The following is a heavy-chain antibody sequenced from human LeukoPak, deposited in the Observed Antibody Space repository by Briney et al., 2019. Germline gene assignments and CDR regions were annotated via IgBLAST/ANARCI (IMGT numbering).Heavy chain of an antibody. CDR2: IYYSGST. D-gene: IGHD3-22*01. Sequence: PSQTLSLTCTVSGGSISSGDYYWSWIRQPPGKGLEWIGYIYYSGSTYYNPSLKSRVTISVETSKNQFSLKLSSVTAADTAVYYCARVLYYYDSSGYYRRNDAFDIWGQGTMVTVSS. J-gene: IGHJ3*02. CDR1: GGSISSGDYY. CDR3: ARVLYYYDSSGYYRRNDAFDI. V-gene: IGHV4-30-4*08.